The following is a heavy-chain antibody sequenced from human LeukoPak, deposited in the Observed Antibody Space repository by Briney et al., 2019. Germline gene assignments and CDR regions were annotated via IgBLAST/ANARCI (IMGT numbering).Heavy chain of an antibody. V-gene: IGHV4-34*01. Sequence: SETLSLTCAVYGGSFSGCYWSWIRQPPGKGREWIGEINHSGSTNYNPSLKSRVTISVDTSKNQFSLKLSSVTAADTAVYYCARGPATVVTPYPPWFDPWGQGTLVTVSS. CDR3: ARGPATVVTPYPPWFDP. D-gene: IGHD4-23*01. CDR1: GGSFSGCY. CDR2: INHSGST. J-gene: IGHJ5*02.